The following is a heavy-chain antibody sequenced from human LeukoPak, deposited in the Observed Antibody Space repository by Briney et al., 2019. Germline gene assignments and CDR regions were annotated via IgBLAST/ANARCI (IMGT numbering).Heavy chain of an antibody. D-gene: IGHD3-10*01. V-gene: IGHV3-7*01. Sequence: GGSLRLSCAASGFTLSSYWMSWVRQAPGKGLEWVANIKQDGSEKYYVDSVKGRFTISRDNAKNSLYLQMNSLRAEDTAVYYCAREQSMVRGVTSFDYWGQGTLVTVSS. CDR2: IKQDGSEK. J-gene: IGHJ4*02. CDR3: AREQSMVRGVTSFDY. CDR1: GFTLSSYW.